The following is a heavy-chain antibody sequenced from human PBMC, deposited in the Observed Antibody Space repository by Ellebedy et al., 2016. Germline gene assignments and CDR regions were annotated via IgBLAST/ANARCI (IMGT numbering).Heavy chain of an antibody. J-gene: IGHJ4*02. Sequence: GESLKISXAASGFSFNSHTMIWVRQVPGKGLEWVSSISSSGSSLFYADSVKGRFTISRDSAKNTVSLEMNSLRAEDTALYYCASGPPGYGGYVDWGQGTLVTVSS. D-gene: IGHD4-23*01. CDR2: ISSSGSSL. V-gene: IGHV3-21*01. CDR1: GFSFNSHT. CDR3: ASGPPGYGGYVD.